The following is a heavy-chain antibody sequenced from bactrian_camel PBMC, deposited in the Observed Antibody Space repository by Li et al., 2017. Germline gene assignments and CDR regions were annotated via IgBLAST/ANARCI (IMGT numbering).Heavy chain of an antibody. CDR1: RYTYSSDC. J-gene: IGHJ6*01. CDR3: ALGSSRFIASLKERDFRS. Sequence: HVQLVESGGGSVQAGGSLRLSCAASRYTYSSDCMGWFRQVPGKEREGVATIVRAGIRAYADSVKGRFTISTDNTWDTLYLQMNSLRPEDTAIYYCALGSSRFIASLKERDFRSWGRGTQVTVS. CDR2: IVRAGIR. V-gene: IGHV3S53*01.